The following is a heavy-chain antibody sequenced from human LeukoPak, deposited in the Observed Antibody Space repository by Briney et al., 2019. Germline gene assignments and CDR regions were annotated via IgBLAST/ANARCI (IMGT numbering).Heavy chain of an antibody. Sequence: SETLSLTCTVSGGSISSSSYYWGWIRQPPGKGLEWIGSIYYSGSTYYNPSLKSRVTISVDTSKNQFSLKLSSVTAADTAVYYCARVYSGYDPDMDVWGKGTTVTISS. CDR1: GGSISSSSYY. D-gene: IGHD5-12*01. V-gene: IGHV4-39*07. J-gene: IGHJ6*03. CDR2: IYYSGST. CDR3: ARVYSGYDPDMDV.